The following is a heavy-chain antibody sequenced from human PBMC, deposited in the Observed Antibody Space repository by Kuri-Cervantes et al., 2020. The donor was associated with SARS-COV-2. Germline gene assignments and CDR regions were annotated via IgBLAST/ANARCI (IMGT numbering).Heavy chain of an antibody. CDR1: GGSIGCYY. Sequence: SDTLSLTFTVPGGSIGCYYWSWVRQPAGKGLEWIGRIYTSGSTNYNPSLKSRVTRSVDTSKNQFSLKLSSVTAADTAVYYWARAAYDILTGYAGYFDYWGQGTLVTVSS. J-gene: IGHJ4*02. CDR3: ARAAYDILTGYAGYFDY. CDR2: IYTSGST. V-gene: IGHV4-4*07. D-gene: IGHD3-9*01.